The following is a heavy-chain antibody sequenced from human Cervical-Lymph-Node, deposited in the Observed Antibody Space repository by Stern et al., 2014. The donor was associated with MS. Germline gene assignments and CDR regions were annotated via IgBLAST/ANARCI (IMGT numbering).Heavy chain of an antibody. Sequence: QLQLQESGPGLVKPSQTLSLTCAVTGGSISSAEYYWSWIRQSPGKGLEWMGYIHNIGTTYYNPSLKRRVTIAVDTSKNQFSLKVRSVTAADTAVYYCSRDADAYSLVFGYWGRGTLVTVSS. CDR3: SRDADAYSLVFGY. CDR1: GGSISSAEYY. D-gene: IGHD5-24*01. CDR2: IHNIGTT. V-gene: IGHV4-30-4*01. J-gene: IGHJ4*02.